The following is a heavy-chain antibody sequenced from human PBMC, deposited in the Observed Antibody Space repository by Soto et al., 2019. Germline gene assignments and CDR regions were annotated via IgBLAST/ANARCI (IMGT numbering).Heavy chain of an antibody. V-gene: IGHV6-1*01. Sequence: PSQTLSLTCVISGDSVSSNSAAWNWIRQSPSRGLEWLGRTYYRSKWYNDYAVSVKSRITINPDTSKNQFSLQLNSVAPEDTAVYYCARDRALPYSRKTGGVYYFDYWGQGTLVTVSS. CDR3: ARDRALPYSRKTGGVYYFDY. J-gene: IGHJ4*02. D-gene: IGHD6-13*01. CDR2: TYYRSKWYN. CDR1: GDSVSSNSAA.